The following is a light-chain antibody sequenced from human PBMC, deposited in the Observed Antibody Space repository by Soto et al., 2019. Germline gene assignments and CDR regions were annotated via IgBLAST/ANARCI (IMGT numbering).Light chain of an antibody. CDR3: QQYGSSPWT. CDR2: GAS. CDR1: QSVSSSY. Sequence: EIVLTQSPATLYLSPGERATLSCRASQSVSSSYLAWYQQKPGQAPRLLIYGASSRATGIPDRFSGSGSGTDFTLTISRLEPEDFAVYYCQQYGSSPWTFGQGTKVKI. V-gene: IGKV3-20*01. J-gene: IGKJ1*01.